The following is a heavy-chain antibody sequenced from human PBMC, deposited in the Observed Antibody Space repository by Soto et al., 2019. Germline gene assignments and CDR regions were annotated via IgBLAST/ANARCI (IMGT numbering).Heavy chain of an antibody. CDR3: SRKEEGQMATIHQ. Sequence: ASVKVSCKASGYSFFDYGITWVRQAPGQGLEWMGWISTFNGETNYAQQFQCRVTITTDTSTSKGYMELRSLRSDDTYVYYCSRKEEGQMATIHQWGEGTLVTVSS. J-gene: IGHJ4*02. V-gene: IGHV1-18*01. CDR1: GYSFFDYG. D-gene: IGHD5-12*01. CDR2: ISTFNGET.